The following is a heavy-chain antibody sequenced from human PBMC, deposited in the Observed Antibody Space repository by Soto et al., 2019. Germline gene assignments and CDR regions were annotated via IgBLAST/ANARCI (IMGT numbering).Heavy chain of an antibody. CDR2: ISSSSSYI. CDR3: ASGVCSGGSCYFPPNYYYYYMVV. CDR1: GFTFSSYS. V-gene: IGHV3-21*01. J-gene: IGHJ6*03. Sequence: GGALRLSCAASGFTFSSYSMNWVHQAPGKGLEWVSSISSSSSYIYYADSVKGRFTISRHNAKNSLYLQMNSLRAEDTAVYYCASGVCSGGSCYFPPNYYYYYMVVWGKGTTVTVSS. D-gene: IGHD2-15*01.